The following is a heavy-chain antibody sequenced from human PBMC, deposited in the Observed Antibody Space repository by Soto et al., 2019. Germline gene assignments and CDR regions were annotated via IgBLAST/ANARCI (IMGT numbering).Heavy chain of an antibody. Sequence: QVQLVQSGAEVKKPGSSVKVSCKASGGTFSSYAISWVRQAPGQGLEWMGGIIPIFGTANYAQKFQGRVTITAEDSTSTAYKELSSLRSEDTAVYYCARDLRGLWFGESHPPDWGQGTLVTVSS. V-gene: IGHV1-69*01. CDR1: GGTFSSYA. J-gene: IGHJ4*02. CDR3: ARDLRGLWFGESHPPD. CDR2: IIPIFGTA. D-gene: IGHD3-10*01.